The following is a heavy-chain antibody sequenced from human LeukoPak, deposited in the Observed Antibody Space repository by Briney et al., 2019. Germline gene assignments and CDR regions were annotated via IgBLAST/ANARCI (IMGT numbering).Heavy chain of an antibody. J-gene: IGHJ4*02. CDR3: AKARYSNYPRIYYFDY. CDR1: GFTFSSYA. V-gene: IGHV3-23*01. D-gene: IGHD4-4*01. CDR2: ISGSGGST. Sequence: GGSLRLSCAASGFTFSSYAMSWVRQAPGKGLEWVSAISGSGGSTYYADSVKGRFTISRDNSKNMLYLQMNSLRAEDTAVYYCAKARYSNYPRIYYFDYWGQGTLVTVSS.